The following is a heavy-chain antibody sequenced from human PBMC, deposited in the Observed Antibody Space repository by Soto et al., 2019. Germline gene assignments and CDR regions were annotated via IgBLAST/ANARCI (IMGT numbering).Heavy chain of an antibody. CDR2: IYYSGTT. J-gene: IGHJ3*01. Sequence: PSDTLSLTCTVSVRTINSHYWCWIRQPPGKGLEYIGHIYYSGTTYYNPSLKSRLTISVDTSENQFSLNLTSVTAADSAVYYCASRWSSAHRDVLWVHGPSVT. V-gene: IGHV4-59*07. D-gene: IGHD6-19*01. CDR3: ASRWSSAHRDVL. CDR1: VRTINSHY.